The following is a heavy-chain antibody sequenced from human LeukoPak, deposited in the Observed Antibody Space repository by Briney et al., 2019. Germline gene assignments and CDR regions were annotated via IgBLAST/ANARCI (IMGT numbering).Heavy chain of an antibody. CDR3: ARMFGRATVIPY. CDR1: GGSISSYY. V-gene: IGHV4-59*01. CDR2: IYYSGST. D-gene: IGHD4-11*01. Sequence: PSETLSLTCTVSGGSISSYYWSWIRQPPGKGLEWIGYIYYSGSTNYNPSLKSRVTISVDTSKNQFSLKLSSMTAADTAVYYCARMFGRATVIPYWGQGTLVTVSS. J-gene: IGHJ4*02.